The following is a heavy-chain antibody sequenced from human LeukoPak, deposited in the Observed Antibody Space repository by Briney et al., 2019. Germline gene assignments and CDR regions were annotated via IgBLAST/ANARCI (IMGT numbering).Heavy chain of an antibody. CDR3: ARGLMAHWFDS. D-gene: IGHD3-16*01. V-gene: IGHV3-7*05. CDR1: GFTFSTYW. Sequence: GGSLRLSCAASGFTFSTYWMNWVRQAPGKGLEWVANIKQDGSEGFYVDSVKGRFTISRDNAKNSLYLQMNSLRAEDTAVYYCARGLMAHWFDSWGQGTLVTVSS. CDR2: IKQDGSEG. J-gene: IGHJ5*01.